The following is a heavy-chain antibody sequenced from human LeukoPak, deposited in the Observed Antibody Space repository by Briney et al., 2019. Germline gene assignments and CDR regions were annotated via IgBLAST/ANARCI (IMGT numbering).Heavy chain of an antibody. V-gene: IGHV1-69*04. J-gene: IGHJ6*02. D-gene: IGHD3-22*01. CDR1: GGTFSSYA. CDR2: IIPILGIA. Sequence: SVKVSCKASGGTFSSYAISWVRQAPGQGLEWMGRIIPILGIANYAQKFQGRVTITADKSTSTAYMELSSLRSEDTAVYYCARGPSKFHYYYDSSGYRIYYYGMDVWGQGTTVTVSS. CDR3: ARGPSKFHYYYDSSGYRIYYYGMDV.